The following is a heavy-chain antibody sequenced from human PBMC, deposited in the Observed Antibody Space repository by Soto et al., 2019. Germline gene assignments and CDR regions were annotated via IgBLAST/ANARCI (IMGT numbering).Heavy chain of an antibody. CDR3: ARGPYTVPGYYYYYGMDV. D-gene: IGHD4-17*01. J-gene: IGHJ6*02. Sequence: PSETLSLTCTVSGGSISSYYWSWIRQPPGKGLEWIGYIYYSGSTNYNPSLKSRVAISVDTSKNKFSLKLSSVTAADTAVYYCARGPYTVPGYYYYYGMDVWGQGTTVTVSS. V-gene: IGHV4-59*01. CDR2: IYYSGST. CDR1: GGSISSYY.